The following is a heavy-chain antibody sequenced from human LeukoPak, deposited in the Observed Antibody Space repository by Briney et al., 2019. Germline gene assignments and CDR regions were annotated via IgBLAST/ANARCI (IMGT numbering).Heavy chain of an antibody. V-gene: IGHV3-53*01. Sequence: GGSLRLSCAASGFTVSSNYMSWVRQAPGKGLEWVSVIYSGGSTYYADSVKGRFTISRDNAKNSLYLQMNSLRAEDTAVYYCAKGRITMVRGVIITGDAEYFQHWGQGTLVTVSS. CDR1: GFTVSSNY. CDR3: AKGRITMVRGVIITGDAEYFQH. D-gene: IGHD3-10*01. J-gene: IGHJ1*01. CDR2: IYSGGST.